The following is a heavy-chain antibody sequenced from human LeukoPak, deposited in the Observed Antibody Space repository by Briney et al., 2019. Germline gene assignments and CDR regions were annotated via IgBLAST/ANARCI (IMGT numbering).Heavy chain of an antibody. CDR2: IKQDGSET. CDR3: ARDFWGAYRVDYFDC. V-gene: IGHV3-7*01. D-gene: IGHD3-3*01. Sequence: GGSLTLSCAASGFTLSNYWMSWVRRAPGKGLEWGANIKQDGSETYYVDSVWGRFTISRDNAKRSLYLQMHRLRAEDSSVYYCARDFWGAYRVDYFDCWGERTLVTVSS. CDR1: GFTLSNYW. J-gene: IGHJ4*02.